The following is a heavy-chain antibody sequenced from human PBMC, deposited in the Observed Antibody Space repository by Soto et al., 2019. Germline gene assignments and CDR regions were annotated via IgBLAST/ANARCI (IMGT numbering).Heavy chain of an antibody. V-gene: IGHV4-31*03. D-gene: IGHD3-3*01. Sequence: QVQLQESGPGLVKPSQTLSLTCTVSGGSISSGGYYWSWIRQHPGKGLEWIGYIYYSGSTYYNPSLKRRVTRSVDTSKNQFSLKLSSVTAADSAVYYCARVPGRIEFWSGYYTGNAFDIWGQGTMVTVSS. CDR2: IYYSGST. CDR3: ARVPGRIEFWSGYYTGNAFDI. CDR1: GGSISSGGYY. J-gene: IGHJ3*02.